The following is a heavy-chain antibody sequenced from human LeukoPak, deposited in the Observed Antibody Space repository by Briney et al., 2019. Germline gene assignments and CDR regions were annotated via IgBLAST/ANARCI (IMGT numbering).Heavy chain of an antibody. CDR1: GGSISSSSYY. Sequence: SETLSLTCTVSGGSISSSSYYWGWIRQPPGKGLEWIGSIYYSGSTYYNPSLKSRVTISVDTSKNQFSLKLSSVTAADTAVCYCASYDYGDYTIDYWGQGTLVTVSS. V-gene: IGHV4-39*01. CDR3: ASYDYGDYTIDY. J-gene: IGHJ4*02. CDR2: IYYSGST. D-gene: IGHD4-17*01.